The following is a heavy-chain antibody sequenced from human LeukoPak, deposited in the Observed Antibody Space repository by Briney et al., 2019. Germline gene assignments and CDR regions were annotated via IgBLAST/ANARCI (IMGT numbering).Heavy chain of an antibody. D-gene: IGHD5-24*01. CDR1: GGFIRSYY. CDR2: IYYSGST. V-gene: IGHV4-59*01. J-gene: IGHJ4*02. Sequence: PSETLSLTCSVSGGFIRSYYWSWIRQPPGKELEWIGNIYYSGSTNYNPSLKSRVTISVDTSKNQFSLDLTSVTAADTAVYYCARVVGDGYGLDYWGQGTLVTVSS. CDR3: ARVVGDGYGLDY.